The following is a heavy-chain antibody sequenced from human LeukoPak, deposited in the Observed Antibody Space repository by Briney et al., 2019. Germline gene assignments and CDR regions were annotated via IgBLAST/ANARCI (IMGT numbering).Heavy chain of an antibody. CDR2: IYTSGST. D-gene: IGHD3-22*01. CDR1: GGSISSGSYY. Sequence: SETLSLTCTVSGGSISSGSYYWSWIRQPAGKGLEWIGRIYTSGSTNYNPSLKSRVTISVDTSKNQFSLKLSSVTAADTAVYYCARTPDHYYDGSGYYSTPFDYWGQGTLVTVSS. V-gene: IGHV4-61*02. J-gene: IGHJ4*02. CDR3: ARTPDHYYDGSGYYSTPFDY.